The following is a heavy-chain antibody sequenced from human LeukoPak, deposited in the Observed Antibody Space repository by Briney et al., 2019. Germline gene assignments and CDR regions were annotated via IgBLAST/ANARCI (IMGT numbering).Heavy chain of an antibody. Sequence: SETLSLTCTVSGGSISSYYWSWIRQPPGKGLEWIAYIYYSGSTKYNPSLKSRVTISVDTSKNQFSLKLNSVTAADTAVYYCAKGSYYYDNSGSTTGIFFDYWGQGTLVTVSS. CDR3: AKGSYYYDNSGSTTGIFFDY. CDR1: GGSISSYY. J-gene: IGHJ4*02. V-gene: IGHV4-59*01. D-gene: IGHD3-22*01. CDR2: IYYSGST.